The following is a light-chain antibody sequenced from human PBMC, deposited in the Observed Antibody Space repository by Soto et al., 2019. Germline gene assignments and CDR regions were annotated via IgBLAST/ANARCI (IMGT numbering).Light chain of an antibody. CDR2: KAS. CDR1: QSISSW. V-gene: IGKV1-5*03. J-gene: IGKJ1*01. Sequence: DIQMTQSPSTLSASVGDRVTITCRASQSISSWLAWYQQKPGKAPKLLIYKASSLESGVPSRFSGSGSGTEFTLTISSLQPDDVATYYCQQYNSQGTFGQGTKVAIK. CDR3: QQYNSQGT.